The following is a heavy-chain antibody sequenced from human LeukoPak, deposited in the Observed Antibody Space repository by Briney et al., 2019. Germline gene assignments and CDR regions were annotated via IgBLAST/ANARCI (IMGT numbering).Heavy chain of an antibody. CDR3: ARGWHMGIDY. CDR1: GGSFSGYY. Sequence: SETLSLTCAVYGGSFSGYYWSWIRQPPGKGLEWIGEINHSGSTNYNPSLKSRVTISVDTSKNQFSLKLSSVTAAGTAVYYCARGWHMGIDYWGQGTLVTVSS. J-gene: IGHJ4*02. CDR2: INHSGST. D-gene: IGHD6-13*01. V-gene: IGHV4-34*01.